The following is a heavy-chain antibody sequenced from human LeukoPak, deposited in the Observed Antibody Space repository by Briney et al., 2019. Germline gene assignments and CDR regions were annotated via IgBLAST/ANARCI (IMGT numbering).Heavy chain of an antibody. CDR3: ARGIYYDSSGYYRPTFGY. V-gene: IGHV1-46*01. J-gene: IGHJ4*02. CDR1: GYTFTSYY. D-gene: IGHD3-22*01. Sequence: GASVKVSCEASGYTFTSYYMHWVRQAPGQGLEWMGIINPSGGSTSYAQKFQGRVTMTRDTSTSTVYMELSSLRSEDTAVYYCARGIYYDSSGYYRPTFGYWGQGTLVTVSS. CDR2: INPSGGST.